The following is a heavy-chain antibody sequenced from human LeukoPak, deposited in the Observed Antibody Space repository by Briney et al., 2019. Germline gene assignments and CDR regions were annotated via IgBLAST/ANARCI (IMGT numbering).Heavy chain of an antibody. CDR2: IYYSGST. D-gene: IGHD2-2*01. Sequence: PSQTLSLTCTVSGGSISSGDYYWSWIRQPPGKGLEWIGYIYYSGSTYYNPSLKSRVTISVDKSKNQFSLKLSSVTAADTAVYYCARARIVVVPAAMRQNHFDYWGQGTLVTVSS. CDR1: GGSISSGDYY. J-gene: IGHJ4*02. V-gene: IGHV4-30-4*08. CDR3: ARARIVVVPAAMRQNHFDY.